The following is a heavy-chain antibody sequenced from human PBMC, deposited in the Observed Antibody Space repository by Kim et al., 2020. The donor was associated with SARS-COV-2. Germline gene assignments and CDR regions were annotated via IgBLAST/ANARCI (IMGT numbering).Heavy chain of an antibody. CDR3: ARGMGATIFSD. J-gene: IGHJ1*01. D-gene: IGHD1-26*01. V-gene: IGHV1-18*01. Sequence: NANYAQKFQGRVAMTTDTATRTAYMELRSLSSDDTAVYYCARGMGATIFSDWGQGTLVSVSS.